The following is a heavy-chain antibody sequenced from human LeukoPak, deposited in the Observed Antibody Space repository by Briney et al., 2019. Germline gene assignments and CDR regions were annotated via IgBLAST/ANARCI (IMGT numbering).Heavy chain of an antibody. J-gene: IGHJ1*01. V-gene: IGHV3-9*01. CDR3: AKEQH. CDR2: ISWNSGSI. Sequence: GGSLRLSCAASGFTFDDCAMHWVRQAPGKGLEWVSGISWNSGSIGYADSVKGRFTISRDNAKNSLYLQMNSLRAEDTALYYCAKEQHWGQGTLVTVSS. CDR1: GFTFDDCA.